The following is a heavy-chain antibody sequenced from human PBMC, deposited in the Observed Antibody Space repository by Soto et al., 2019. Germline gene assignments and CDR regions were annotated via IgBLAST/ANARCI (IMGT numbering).Heavy chain of an antibody. CDR2: ISYDGSNK. CDR1: GFTFSSYA. J-gene: IGHJ5*02. Sequence: QVQLVESGGGVVQPGRSLRLSCAASGFTFSSYAMHWVRQAPGKGLEWVAVISYDGSNKYYADSVKGRFTISRDNSKNTLYLQMNSLRAEDTAVYYCARVGHSSSWYNWFDPWGQGTLVTVSS. D-gene: IGHD6-13*01. CDR3: ARVGHSSSWYNWFDP. V-gene: IGHV3-30-3*01.